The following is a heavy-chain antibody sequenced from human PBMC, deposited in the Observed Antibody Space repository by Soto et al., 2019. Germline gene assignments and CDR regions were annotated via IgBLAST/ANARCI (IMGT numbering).Heavy chain of an antibody. V-gene: IGHV1-18*01. D-gene: IGHD1-26*01. CDR3: ARDLGALIVDY. CDR2: ISAYNGNT. J-gene: IGHJ4*02. Sequence: QVQLVQSGAEVKKPGASVKVSCKASGYTFTSYGISWVRQAPGQGLEWMGWISAYNGNTTNAQKLQGRVTMTADTSTSTAYMELRSPGYDGTAVYYCARDLGALIVDYWGQGTLVTVSS. CDR1: GYTFTSYG.